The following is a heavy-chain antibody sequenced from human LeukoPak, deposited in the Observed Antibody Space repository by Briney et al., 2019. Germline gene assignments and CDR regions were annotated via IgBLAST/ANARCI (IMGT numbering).Heavy chain of an antibody. CDR2: INPSGGST. V-gene: IGHV1-46*01. CDR3: AREYYDILTGYPRPFDY. Sequence: ASVKVSCKASGYTFTSYYMHWVRQAPGQGLEWMGIINPSGGSTSYAQTFQGRVTMTRDTSTSTVYMELSSLRSEDTAVYYCAREYYDILTGYPRPFDYWGQGALVTVSS. D-gene: IGHD3-9*01. J-gene: IGHJ4*02. CDR1: GYTFTSYY.